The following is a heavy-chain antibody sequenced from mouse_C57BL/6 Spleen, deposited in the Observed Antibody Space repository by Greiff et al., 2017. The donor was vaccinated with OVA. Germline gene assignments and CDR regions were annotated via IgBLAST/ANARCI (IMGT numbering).Heavy chain of an antibody. Sequence: DVMLVESEGGLVQPGSSMKLSCTASGFTFSDYYMAWVRQVPEKGLEWVANINYDGSSTYYLDSLKSRFIISRDNAKNILYLQMSSLKSEDTATYYCARGPYYSNYDWYFDVWGTGTTVTVSS. V-gene: IGHV5-16*01. J-gene: IGHJ1*03. CDR3: ARGPYYSNYDWYFDV. CDR1: GFTFSDYY. CDR2: INYDGSST. D-gene: IGHD2-5*01.